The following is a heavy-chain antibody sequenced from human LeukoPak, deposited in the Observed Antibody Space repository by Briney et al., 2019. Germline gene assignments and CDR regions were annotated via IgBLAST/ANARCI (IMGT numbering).Heavy chain of an antibody. CDR1: GFAFSSYA. D-gene: IGHD3-22*01. CDR2: ISSNGGST. Sequence: GGSLRLSCSASGFAFSSYAMHWVRQAPGKGLEYVSAISSNGGSTYYADSVKGRFTISRDNSKNTLYLQMSSLRAEDTAVYYCVKDAESDYYDSSGYEDYWGQGTLVTVSS. CDR3: VKDAESDYYDSSGYEDY. V-gene: IGHV3-64D*06. J-gene: IGHJ4*02.